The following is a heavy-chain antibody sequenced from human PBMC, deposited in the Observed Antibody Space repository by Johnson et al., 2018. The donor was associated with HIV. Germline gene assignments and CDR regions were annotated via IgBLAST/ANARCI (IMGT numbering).Heavy chain of an antibody. CDR2: INQDGSEK. V-gene: IGHV3-7*02. J-gene: IGHJ3*02. CDR1: GFTFTSYW. D-gene: IGHD2-15*01. Sequence: VQVVESGGGVVQPGGSLRLSCAASGFTFTSYWMSWVRQAPGKGLEWVANINQDGSEKYYVDSVKGRFTISSDNAKNSLYLQMNSLRVEDTAVYYVRVVGDAFDIWGQGTMVTVSS. CDR3: RVVGDAFDI.